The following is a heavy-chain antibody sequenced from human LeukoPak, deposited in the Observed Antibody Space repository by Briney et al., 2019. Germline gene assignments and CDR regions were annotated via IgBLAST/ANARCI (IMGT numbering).Heavy chain of an antibody. Sequence: KSSETLSLTCTVSGGSINSRSYYWGWIRQPPGKGLEWIGNIYYSGNTYYNPSLKSRVTISVDTSKNQFSLKLSSVTAADTAVYYCARVGEFVVVTASTHSYYMDVWGKGTTVTVSS. D-gene: IGHD2-21*02. J-gene: IGHJ6*03. V-gene: IGHV4-39*07. CDR1: GGSINSRSYY. CDR2: IYYSGNT. CDR3: ARVGEFVVVTASTHSYYMDV.